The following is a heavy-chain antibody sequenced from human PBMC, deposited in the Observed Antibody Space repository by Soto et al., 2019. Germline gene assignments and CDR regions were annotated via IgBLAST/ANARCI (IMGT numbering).Heavy chain of an antibody. V-gene: IGHV3-11*06. Sequence: GGSLRLSCAASGFTFSDYYMSWIRQAPGKGLEWVSYITTSSSYTNYADSVKGRFTISRDNARNSLYLQMNGLRAEDTAVYCCARDMNSGTYHDYWGQGTLVTVSS. CDR1: GFTFSDYY. D-gene: IGHD1-26*01. CDR2: ITTSSSYT. J-gene: IGHJ4*02. CDR3: ARDMNSGTYHDY.